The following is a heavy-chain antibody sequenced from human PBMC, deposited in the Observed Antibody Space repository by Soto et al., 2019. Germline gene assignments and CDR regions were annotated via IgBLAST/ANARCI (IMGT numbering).Heavy chain of an antibody. J-gene: IGHJ6*02. V-gene: IGHV3-7*01. CDR1: GFTFSSYW. CDR2: IMQDGSEK. CDR3: ARDRYSYYDFWSGSLPYYYYGMDV. Sequence: GGSLRLSCAASGFTFSSYWMSWVRQAPGKGLEWVANIMQDGSEKYYVDSVKGRFTISRDNAKNSLYLQMNILRAEDTAVYYCARDRYSYYDFWSGSLPYYYYGMDVWGQGTTVTVSS. D-gene: IGHD3-3*01.